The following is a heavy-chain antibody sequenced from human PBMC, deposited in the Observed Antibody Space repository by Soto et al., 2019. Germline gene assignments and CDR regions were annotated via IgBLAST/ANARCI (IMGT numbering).Heavy chain of an antibody. CDR2: LNPNGGTR. Sequence: ASVKVSCKASGYNFMSYYLHWVRQAPTQDLEWMGWLNPNGGTRNSAQNFEGRLTMTRDPSITTAYMEMSMLNSDDTAVYYCARTERTTLPNFAYWVQGTQFTVSS. J-gene: IGHJ4*02. CDR3: ARTERTTLPNFAY. CDR1: GYNFMSYY. V-gene: IGHV1-2*02. D-gene: IGHD4-4*01.